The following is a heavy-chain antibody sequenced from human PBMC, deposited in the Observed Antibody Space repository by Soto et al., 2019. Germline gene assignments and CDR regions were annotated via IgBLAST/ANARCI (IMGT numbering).Heavy chain of an antibody. CDR2: IYYTGSM. V-gene: IGHV4-39*01. Sequence: PSETLSLTCTVSGGSISSGGYYWSWIRQPPGKGLEWIGTIYYTGSMYYNPSLKSRVTISVDSSKNQFSLKLNSVTAADTAVYYCARRQAGYGTSLPFEYWAQGTLVTVSS. CDR1: GGSISSGGYY. D-gene: IGHD5-18*01. J-gene: IGHJ4*02. CDR3: ARRQAGYGTSLPFEY.